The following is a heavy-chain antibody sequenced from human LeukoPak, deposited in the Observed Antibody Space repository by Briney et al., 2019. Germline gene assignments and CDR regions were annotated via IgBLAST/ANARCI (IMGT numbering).Heavy chain of an antibody. CDR2: KYYRSKWYN. J-gene: IGHJ5*02. Sequence: SQTLSLTCAISGDSVSSNSAAWNWIRQSPSRGLEWLGRKYYRSKWYNDYAVSVKSRITINPDTSKNQFSLQLNSVTPEDTAVYYCARDPSYMVRGVNWFDPWGQGTLVTVSS. V-gene: IGHV6-1*01. CDR1: GDSVSSNSAA. CDR3: ARDPSYMVRGVNWFDP. D-gene: IGHD3-10*01.